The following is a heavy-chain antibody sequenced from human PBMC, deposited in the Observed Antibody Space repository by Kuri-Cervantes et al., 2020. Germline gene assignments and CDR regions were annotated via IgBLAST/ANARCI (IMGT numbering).Heavy chain of an antibody. V-gene: IGHV3-23*01. CDR1: GFTFSSYA. CDR2: ISGSGGST. D-gene: IGHD6-13*01. CDR3: AGDGGSSSWYSLDGGMDV. Sequence: LSLTCAASGFTFSSYAMSWVRQAPGKGLEWVSAISGSGGSTYYADSVKGRFTISRDNSKNTLYLQMNSLRAEDTAVYYCAGDGGSSSWYSLDGGMDVWGQGTTVTVSS. J-gene: IGHJ6*02.